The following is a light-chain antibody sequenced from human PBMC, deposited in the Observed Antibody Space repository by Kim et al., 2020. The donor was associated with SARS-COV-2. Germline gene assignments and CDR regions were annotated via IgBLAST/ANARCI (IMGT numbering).Light chain of an antibody. CDR1: QSIGTW. V-gene: IGKV1-5*03. Sequence: DIQMTQSLSTLSASVGDRVTITCRASQSIGTWVAWYQHKPGKAPKLLIYKASNLQSGVPSRFSGSGSGTEFTLTIASLQPDDFATYYCQQYYSYLYTFGQGTKLEI. J-gene: IGKJ2*01. CDR3: QQYYSYLYT. CDR2: KAS.